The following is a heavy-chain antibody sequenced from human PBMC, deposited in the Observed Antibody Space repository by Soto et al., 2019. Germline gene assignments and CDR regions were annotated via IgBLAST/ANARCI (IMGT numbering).Heavy chain of an antibody. CDR3: ARVCPPLYNWNHAGHYYYGMDV. V-gene: IGHV4-34*01. Sequence: SSETLSLTCAVYGESFSGYYWSWIRQPPGKGLEWRGESNHSRSNNYNPYLKGRVTIAVDTTKNQISLKLSSVTAADTAVYYCARVCPPLYNWNHAGHYYYGMDVWGQGTTVTVSS. CDR1: GESFSGYY. J-gene: IGHJ6*02. CDR2: SNHSRSN. D-gene: IGHD1-20*01.